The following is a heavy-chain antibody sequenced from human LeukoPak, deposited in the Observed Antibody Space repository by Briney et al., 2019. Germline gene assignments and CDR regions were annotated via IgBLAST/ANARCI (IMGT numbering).Heavy chain of an antibody. J-gene: IGHJ4*02. D-gene: IGHD6-25*01. V-gene: IGHV3-15*01. CDR3: AKGSAAGRPYYFDY. CDR2: IKSKTDGGTT. CDR1: GFTFSNAW. Sequence: GGSLRLTCAASGFTFSNAWMSWVRQAPGKGLEWVGRIKSKTDGGTTDYAAPVKGRFTISRDDSKNTLYLQMNSLRAEDAAVYFCAKGSAAGRPYYFDYWGQGTLVTVSS.